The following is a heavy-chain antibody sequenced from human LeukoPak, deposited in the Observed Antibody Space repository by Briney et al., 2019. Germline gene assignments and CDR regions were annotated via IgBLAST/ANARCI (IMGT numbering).Heavy chain of an antibody. D-gene: IGHD6-19*01. J-gene: IGHJ4*02. V-gene: IGHV3-7*01. CDR1: GFTFSGYW. Sequence: GGSLPLSCAASGFTFSGYWMNWVRQAPGKGLEWVANIKQDGSEKDYVDSVKGRFTISRDNAKNSLYLQMNSLRVEDTAVYYGARVSSLAVAGFFDDWGQGILVTVSS. CDR2: IKQDGSEK. CDR3: ARVSSLAVAGFFDD.